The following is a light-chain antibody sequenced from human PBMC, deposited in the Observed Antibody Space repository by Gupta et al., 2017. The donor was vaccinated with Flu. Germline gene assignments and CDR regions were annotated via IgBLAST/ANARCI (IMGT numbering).Light chain of an antibody. CDR1: QPISNW. CDR2: DAS. J-gene: IGKJ4*01. V-gene: IGKV1-12*01. Sequence: DFHMTQSPSFVSASVGDRVTITCRASQPISNWLAWYQQKPGEAPTLLIYDASTLQSGVPSRFSGSGSETAFTLTISSLQPEDSATYYCQQANSLPRLTFGGGTKLEI. CDR3: QQANSLPRLT.